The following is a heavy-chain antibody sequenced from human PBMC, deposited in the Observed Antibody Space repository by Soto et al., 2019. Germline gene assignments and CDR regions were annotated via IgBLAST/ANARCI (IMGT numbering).Heavy chain of an antibody. Sequence: GGSLRLSCAASGFTFSSYIMNWVRTAPGKGLEWVSSISSGGSSYYSDSVKGRFTISRDNSKNTLYLQVNSLRAEDTAVYYCAKDVYDYDSSGYVPEYFQHWGQGTLVTVSS. D-gene: IGHD3-22*01. CDR2: ISSGGSS. CDR3: AKDVYDYDSSGYVPEYFQH. CDR1: GFTFSSYI. J-gene: IGHJ1*01. V-gene: IGHV3-23*01.